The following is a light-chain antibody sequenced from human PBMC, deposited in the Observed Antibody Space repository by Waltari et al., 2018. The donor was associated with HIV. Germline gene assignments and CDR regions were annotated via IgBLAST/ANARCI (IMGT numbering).Light chain of an antibody. CDR3: QQLNNYPHT. CDR1: QAINNY. CDR2: ATS. V-gene: IGKV1-9*01. J-gene: IGKJ2*01. Sequence: DIQLTQSPYFLSASVGDRVTITCRASQAINNYLAWYQQKPGKAPKLLIYATSTLQSGVPSRFSGSGSGTEFSLTVSSLQPEDFATYYCQQLNNYPHTFGQGTKLEIK.